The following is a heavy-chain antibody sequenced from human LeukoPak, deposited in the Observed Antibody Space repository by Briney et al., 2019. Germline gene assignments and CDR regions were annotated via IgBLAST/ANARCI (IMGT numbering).Heavy chain of an antibody. CDR1: GFTFSDYA. CDR2: ISSNGGSI. J-gene: IGHJ2*01. Sequence: GGSLRLSCAASGFTFSDYAMHWVRQAPGKELEYVSAISSNGGSIHYANPVKGRFTISRDNSKNTLYLQMDSLRAEDMAVYYCARDTCGCGSGWHLYWYFDLWGRGTLVTVSS. CDR3: ARDTCGCGSGWHLYWYFDL. V-gene: IGHV3-64*01. D-gene: IGHD6-19*01.